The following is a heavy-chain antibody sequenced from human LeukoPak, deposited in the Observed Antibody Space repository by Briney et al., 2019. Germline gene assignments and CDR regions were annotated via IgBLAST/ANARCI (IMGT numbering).Heavy chain of an antibody. CDR1: GGSISSSNW. CDR2: IFHDGTT. Sequence: SETLSLTCAVSGGSISSSNWWSWVRQPPGKGLEWIGDIFHDGTTNFNPSLKSRLTLSTDKSKNQFSLKLSSVTAADTAVYYCARGNWNTGFDYWGQGTLVTVSS. V-gene: IGHV4-4*02. D-gene: IGHD1/OR15-1a*01. CDR3: ARGNWNTGFDY. J-gene: IGHJ4*02.